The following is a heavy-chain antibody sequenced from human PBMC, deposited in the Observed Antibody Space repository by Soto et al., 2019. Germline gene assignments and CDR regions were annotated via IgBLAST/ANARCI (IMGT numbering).Heavy chain of an antibody. V-gene: IGHV5-51*01. J-gene: IGHJ6*02. CDR2: IYPGDSDT. CDR1: GYSFTSYW. CDR3: ARLVDGYGYYCYYGMDV. Sequence: PGESLKISCKGSGYSFTSYWIGWVRQMPGKGLEWMGIIYPGDSDTRYSPSFQGQVTISADKSISTAYLQWSSLKASDTAMYYCARLVDGYGYYCYYGMDVWGQGTTVTVSS. D-gene: IGHD2-21*01.